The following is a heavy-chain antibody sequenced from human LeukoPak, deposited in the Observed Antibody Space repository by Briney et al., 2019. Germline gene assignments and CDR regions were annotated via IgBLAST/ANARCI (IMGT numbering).Heavy chain of an antibody. CDR3: ARLVKRDGWSFDY. CDR2: IKQDGSER. V-gene: IGHV3-7*01. D-gene: IGHD5-24*01. CDR1: GFTFNTYW. Sequence: PGGSLRLSCAASGFTFNTYWMNWVRQAPGKGLEWVANIKQDGSERYYVDSVKGRFTISRDNAENSLYLQMNSLRAEDTAMYYCARLVKRDGWSFDYWGQGTLVTVSS. J-gene: IGHJ4*02.